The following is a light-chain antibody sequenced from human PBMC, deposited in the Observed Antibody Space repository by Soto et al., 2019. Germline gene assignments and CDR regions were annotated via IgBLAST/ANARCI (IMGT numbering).Light chain of an antibody. V-gene: IGKV3-11*01. CDR2: GAS. CDR3: QHRAKWHSLT. J-gene: IGKJ4*01. CDR1: QSVGSY. Sequence: EIVLTQSPATLSLSPGERATLSCRASQSVGSYLAWYQQKPGQAPRLLIYGASNRATGIPARFSGSGSGTDFTLTINGLEPEDFAVYYCQHRAKWHSLTFGGGTKVEIK.